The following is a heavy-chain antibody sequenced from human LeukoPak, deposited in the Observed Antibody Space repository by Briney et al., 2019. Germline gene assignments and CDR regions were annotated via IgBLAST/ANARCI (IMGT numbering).Heavy chain of an antibody. D-gene: IGHD4-17*01. J-gene: IGHJ4*02. CDR1: GYTFTSYD. CDR2: INSSGGST. V-gene: IGHV1-46*01. Sequence: ASVKVSCKASGYTFTSYDMHWVRQAPGQGLEWMGIINSSGGSTSYAQKLQGRVTMTTDTSTSTAYMELRSLRSDDTAVYYCARDLDYGDYALEYWGQGTLVTVSS. CDR3: ARDLDYGDYALEY.